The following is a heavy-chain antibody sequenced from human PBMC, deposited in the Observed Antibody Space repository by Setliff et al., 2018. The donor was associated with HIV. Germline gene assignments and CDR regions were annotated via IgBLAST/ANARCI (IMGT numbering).Heavy chain of an antibody. CDR3: ARDTLTMVRGVMFVPTESYLGMDV. V-gene: IGHV4-38-2*02. CDR1: GYSISSGYY. D-gene: IGHD3-10*01. CDR2: IYHNGIT. J-gene: IGHJ6*02. Sequence: SETLSLTCGVSGYSISSGYYWGWIRQPPGKGLEWIGSIYHNGITYYNPSLKSRVTISVDTYKNQFSLTLRSVTAADTAVYYCARDTLTMVRGVMFVPTESYLGMDVWGQGTTVTAP.